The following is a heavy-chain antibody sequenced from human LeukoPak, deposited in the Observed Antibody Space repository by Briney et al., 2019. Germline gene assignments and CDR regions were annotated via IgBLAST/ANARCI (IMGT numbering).Heavy chain of an antibody. Sequence: SETLSLTCTVSGGSISSYYWSWIRQPPGKGLEWIGSLYHSGSTYYNPSLKSRVTISVDPSKKQFSLKLSSVTAADTAVYYCAGTYSDYDGSAFDVWGQGTMVTVSS. J-gene: IGHJ3*01. CDR1: GGSISSYY. V-gene: IGHV4-59*04. CDR3: AGTYSDYDGSAFDV. CDR2: LYHSGST. D-gene: IGHD5-12*01.